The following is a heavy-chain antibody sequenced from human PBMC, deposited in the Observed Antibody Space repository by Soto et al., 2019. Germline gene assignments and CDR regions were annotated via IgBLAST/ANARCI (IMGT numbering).Heavy chain of an antibody. Sequence: SETLSLTCTVSGGSISSNYWTWIRQPPGKGLEWIGYVYNSGSTNYNPSLKSRVTISEDTSKSQFSLKVDSMTAADTAVYYCARYRREAVAGYTLDNWGQGILVTVSS. CDR2: VYNSGST. CDR3: ARYRREAVAGYTLDN. CDR1: GGSISSNY. D-gene: IGHD6-13*01. J-gene: IGHJ4*02. V-gene: IGHV4-59*01.